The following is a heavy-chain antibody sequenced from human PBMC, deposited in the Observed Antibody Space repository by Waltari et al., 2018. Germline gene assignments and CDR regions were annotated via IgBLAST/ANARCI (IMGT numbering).Heavy chain of an antibody. J-gene: IGHJ6*03. V-gene: IGHV1-69*14. CDR3: ARGRGRYFDWFYYMDV. Sequence: QVQLVQSGAEVKKPGSSVKVSCKTSGGTFSSYAISWVRQAPGQGLEWMGGIIPIFGTANYAQKFQGRVTITADKSTSTAYMELSSLRSEDTAVYYCARGRGRYFDWFYYMDVWGKGTTVTVSS. D-gene: IGHD3-9*01. CDR1: GGTFSSYA. CDR2: IIPIFGTA.